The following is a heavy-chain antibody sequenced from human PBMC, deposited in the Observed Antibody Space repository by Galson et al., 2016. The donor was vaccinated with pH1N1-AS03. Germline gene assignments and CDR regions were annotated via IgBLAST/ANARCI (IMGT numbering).Heavy chain of an antibody. Sequence: SLRLSCAASGFAFRSHSMNWVRQAPGKGLEWISYITGVGVTMYGDSVRGRFDLCRDNAKNSVSLQMNSLRAEDTAIYYRTRDGTDTYFDFDFWGQGTRVTVSS. J-gene: IGHJ4*02. D-gene: IGHD1-14*01. CDR2: ITGVGVT. CDR1: GFAFRSHS. V-gene: IGHV3-48*03. CDR3: TRDGTDTYFDFDF.